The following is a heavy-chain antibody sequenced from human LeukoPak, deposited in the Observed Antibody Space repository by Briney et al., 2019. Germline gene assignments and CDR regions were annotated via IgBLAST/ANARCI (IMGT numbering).Heavy chain of an antibody. CDR3: AAGQYYYDSSGNKP. CDR1: GFTFTSSA. Sequence: ASVKVSCKASGFTFTSSAVQWVRQARGQHLEWIGWIVVGSGNTNYAQKFQERVTITRDMSTSTAYMELSCLRSEDTAVYYCAAGQYYYDSSGNKPWGQGTLVTVSS. V-gene: IGHV1-58*01. D-gene: IGHD3-22*01. CDR2: IVVGSGNT. J-gene: IGHJ5*02.